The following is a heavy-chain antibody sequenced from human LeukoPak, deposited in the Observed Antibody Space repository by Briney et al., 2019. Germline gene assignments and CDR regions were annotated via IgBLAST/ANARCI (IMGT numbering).Heavy chain of an antibody. J-gene: IGHJ6*02. CDR2: ASYGGTT. CDR1: GGSTSSSGYF. Sequence: PSETLSLTCTVSGGSTSSSGYFCDWIRQPPGQGLEWIGSASYGGTTYFNPSLKSRITISVDTSKTHFSLNLYSVTAADTAVYYCARRGTYSPAGLDVWGQGTTVTVSS. V-gene: IGHV4-39*02. CDR3: ARRGTYSPAGLDV. D-gene: IGHD1-26*01.